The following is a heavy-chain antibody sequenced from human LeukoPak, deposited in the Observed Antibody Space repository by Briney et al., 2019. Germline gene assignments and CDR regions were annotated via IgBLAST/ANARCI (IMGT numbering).Heavy chain of an antibody. CDR2: IYYSGNT. CDR3: ARDEVVAATLDY. V-gene: IGHV4-39*07. Sequence: PSETLSLTCTVSGGSIISSSYYWGWIRQPPGKGLEWIGSIYYSGNTDYNPSLKSRVTISVDTSKNQFSLKLSSVTAADTAVYYCARDEVVAATLDYWGQGTLVTVSS. J-gene: IGHJ4*02. CDR1: GGSIISSSYY. D-gene: IGHD2-15*01.